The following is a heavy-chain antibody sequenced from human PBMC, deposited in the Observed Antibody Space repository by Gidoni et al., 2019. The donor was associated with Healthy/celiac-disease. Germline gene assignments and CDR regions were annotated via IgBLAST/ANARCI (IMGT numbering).Heavy chain of an antibody. Sequence: EVQLVESGGGLVPPGGSLRLSCAASGFTVSSNYMSWVRQAPGKGLEWVSVIYSGGSTYYADSVKGRFTISRDNSKNTLYLQMNSLRAEDTAVYYCARRLKGIVGANDAFDIWGQGTMVTVSS. D-gene: IGHD1-26*01. V-gene: IGHV3-66*02. CDR2: IYSGGST. J-gene: IGHJ3*02. CDR1: GFTVSSNY. CDR3: ARRLKGIVGANDAFDI.